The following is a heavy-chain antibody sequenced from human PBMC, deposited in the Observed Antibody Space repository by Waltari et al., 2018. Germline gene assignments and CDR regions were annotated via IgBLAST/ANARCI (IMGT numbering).Heavy chain of an antibody. V-gene: IGHV1-46*01. CDR1: GYTFTSYY. Sequence: QVQLVQSGAEVKKPGASVKVSCKASGYTFTSYYMHWVRQAPGQGLEWMGIINTRVGNAAQRQKFKGRVTMTRDKSTSTVYMGLSSRRSDDTAVYYWARDVESRSSSSPGDWGQGTLVTVSS. CDR2: INTRVGNA. J-gene: IGHJ4*02. CDR3: ARDVESRSSSSPGD. D-gene: IGHD6-6*01.